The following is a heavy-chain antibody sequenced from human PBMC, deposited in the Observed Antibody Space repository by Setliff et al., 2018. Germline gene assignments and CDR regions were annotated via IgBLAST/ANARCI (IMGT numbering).Heavy chain of an antibody. V-gene: IGHV3-33*08. CDR3: VTDPPFSGWSFDS. D-gene: IGHD6-19*01. J-gene: IGHJ4*02. CDR2: IWSDGNTT. CDR1: GFTFSTYA. Sequence: PGGSLRLSCAASGFTFSTYALSWVRQAPGKGLEWVAMIWSDGNTTYYADSVKGRFTVSRDNSKNTLYLQMNSLRVEDTAVYYCVTDPPFSGWSFDSWGQGTLVTVSS.